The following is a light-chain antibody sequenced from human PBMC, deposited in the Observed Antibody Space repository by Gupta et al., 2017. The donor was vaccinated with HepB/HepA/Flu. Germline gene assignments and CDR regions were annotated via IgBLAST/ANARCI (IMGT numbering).Light chain of an antibody. CDR3: QAWDTSTA. CDR1: KLGDTF. J-gene: IGLJ2*01. V-gene: IGLV3-1*01. CDR2: EDI. Sequence: SYELTQPPSVSVSPGQTASITCSGDKLGDTFACWYQQKPGQSPVLVIYEDIKRPSGMPERFSGSNSGNTATLTISGTQALDEAVYYCQAWDTSTAFGGGTKLTVL.